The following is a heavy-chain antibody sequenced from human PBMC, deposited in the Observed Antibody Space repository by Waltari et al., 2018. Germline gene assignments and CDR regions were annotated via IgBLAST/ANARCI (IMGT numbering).Heavy chain of an antibody. V-gene: IGHV1-18*01. CDR2: ISAYNGDT. Sequence: QVQLVQSGAEVKQPGASVKVSCKASGYTFNAYALSWVRQAPGQGLEGMGWISAYNGDTNYAQKFQGRVTRTTDTSTNTAYMELKNLRSDDTAVYYCAREYNYFDFWGQGSLVTVSS. D-gene: IGHD1-20*01. CDR1: GYTFNAYA. J-gene: IGHJ4*02. CDR3: AREYNYFDF.